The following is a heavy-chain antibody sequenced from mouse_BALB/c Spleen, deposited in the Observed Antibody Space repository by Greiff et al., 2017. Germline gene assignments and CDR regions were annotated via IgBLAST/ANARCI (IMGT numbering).Heavy chain of an antibody. Sequence: EVHLVESGGGLVQPGGSLKLSCAASGFTFSSYTMSWVRQTPEKRLEWVAYISNGGGSTYYPDTVKGRFTISRDNAKNTLYLQMSSLKSEDTAMYYCARHGGGSYAMDYWGQGTSVTVSS. J-gene: IGHJ4*01. CDR1: GFTFSSYT. V-gene: IGHV5-12-2*01. CDR3: ARHGGGSYAMDY. CDR2: ISNGGGST.